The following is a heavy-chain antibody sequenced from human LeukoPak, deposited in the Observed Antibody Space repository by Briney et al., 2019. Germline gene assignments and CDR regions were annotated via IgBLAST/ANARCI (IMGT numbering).Heavy chain of an antibody. D-gene: IGHD1-7*01. V-gene: IGHV4-4*07. J-gene: IGHJ4*02. CDR1: GGSISSYY. CDR2: IYTSRST. CDR3: ARVPVTGTTLKFDY. Sequence: KPSETLSLTCTVSGGSISSYYWSWIRQPAGKGLEWIGRIYTSRSTYYNPSLKSRVTISVDTSKNQFSLKLSSVTAADTAVYYCARVPVTGTTLKFDYWGQGTLVTVSS.